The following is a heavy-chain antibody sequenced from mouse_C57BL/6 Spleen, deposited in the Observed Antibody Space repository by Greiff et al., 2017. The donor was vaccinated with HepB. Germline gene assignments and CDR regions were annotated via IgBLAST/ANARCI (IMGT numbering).Heavy chain of an antibody. D-gene: IGHD2-1*01. V-gene: IGHV14-2*01. CDR1: GFNIKDYY. J-gene: IGHJ4*01. Sequence: VHVKQSGAELVKPGASVKLSCTASGFNIKDYYMHWVKQRTEQGLEWIGRIDPEDGETKYAPKFQGKATITADTSSNTAYLQLSSLTSEDTAVYYCARCSYYGNYDGAMDYWGQGTSVTVSS. CDR3: ARCSYYGNYDGAMDY. CDR2: IDPEDGET.